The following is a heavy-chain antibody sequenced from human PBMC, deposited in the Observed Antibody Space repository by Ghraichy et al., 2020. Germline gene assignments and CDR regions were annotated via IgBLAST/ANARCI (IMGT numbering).Heavy chain of an antibody. CDR1: GFTFSTYW. CDR2: INSDGSST. CDR3: ARTGPTVTTRYYYYGMDV. V-gene: IGHV3-74*01. D-gene: IGHD4-17*01. Sequence: GGSLRLSCAASGFTFSTYWMHWVRQAPGKGLVWVSRINSDGSSTNYADSVKGRFTISRDNPKNTLYLQMNSLRAEDTAVYYCARTGPTVTTRYYYYGMDVWGQGTTVTVSS. J-gene: IGHJ6*02.